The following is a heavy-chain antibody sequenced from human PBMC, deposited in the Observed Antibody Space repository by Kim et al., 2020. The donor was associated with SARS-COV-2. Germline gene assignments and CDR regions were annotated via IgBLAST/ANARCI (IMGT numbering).Heavy chain of an antibody. D-gene: IGHD3-3*01. CDR2: INPNNGGT. CDR3: ARAKTSFGVISPPPGY. Sequence: ASVKVSCKASGYSFTGYYLYWVRQAPGQGLEWMGWINPNNGGTNYPQRFQGRVTMTRDTSISTAYMELSGLRSDDTAVYFCARAKTSFGVISPPPGYWGQ. V-gene: IGHV1-2*02. CDR1: GYSFTGYY. J-gene: IGHJ4*02.